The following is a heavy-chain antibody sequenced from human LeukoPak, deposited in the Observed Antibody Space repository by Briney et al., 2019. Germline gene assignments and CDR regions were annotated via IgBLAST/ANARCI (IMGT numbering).Heavy chain of an antibody. CDR2: IKSDGSSI. CDR3: ARESESSGWYDY. D-gene: IGHD6-19*01. Sequence: GGSLRLSCAASGFTFSSYWMHWVRQAPGKGLVWVSRIKSDGSSISYADSVKGRFTISRDNSKNSLYLQMNSLRGDDTALYYCARESESSGWYDYWGQGTLVTVSS. J-gene: IGHJ4*02. CDR1: GFTFSSYW. V-gene: IGHV3-74*01.